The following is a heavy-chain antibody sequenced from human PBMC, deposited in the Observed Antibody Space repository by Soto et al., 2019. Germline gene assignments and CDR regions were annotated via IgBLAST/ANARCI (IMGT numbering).Heavy chain of an antibody. J-gene: IGHJ4*02. Sequence: GGSLRLSCAASGFTFSTYVMGWVRQAPGKGLEWVSSIFGSNDATVYTDSVRGRFTISRDNSKNTIYLQMNSLRAEDTAVYFCAKYGTPTAPHYLDSWGQGVLVTVSS. V-gene: IGHV3-23*01. CDR1: GFTFSTYV. CDR2: IFGSNDAT. CDR3: AKYGTPTAPHYLDS. D-gene: IGHD1-1*01.